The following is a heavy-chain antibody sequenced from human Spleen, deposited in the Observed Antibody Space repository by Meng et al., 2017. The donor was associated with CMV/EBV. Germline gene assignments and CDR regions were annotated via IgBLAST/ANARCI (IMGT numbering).Heavy chain of an antibody. J-gene: IGHJ4*02. Sequence: CTVSCGSINSGGYYWTWIRQHPGRGLEWIGYIYYSGSTYYNPSLKSRMTISVDTSKNHFSLKLSSVTTADTALYYCARFDYRSFFDSWGQGSLVTVSS. CDR2: IYYSGST. CDR1: CGSINSGGYY. V-gene: IGHV4-31*03. CDR3: ARFDYRSFFDS. D-gene: IGHD4-11*01.